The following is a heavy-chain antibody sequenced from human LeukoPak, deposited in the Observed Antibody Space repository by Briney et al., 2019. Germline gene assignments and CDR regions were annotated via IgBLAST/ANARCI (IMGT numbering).Heavy chain of an antibody. CDR2: IRSKAYGGTT. J-gene: IGHJ3*02. Sequence: PGGSLRLSCAASGFTFSSYWMSWVRQAPGKGLEWVGFIRSKAYGGTTEYAASVKGRFTISRDDSKSIAYLQMNSLKTEDTAVYYCTRGSVLRYFHGAFDIWGQGTMVTVSS. CDR1: GFTFSSYW. V-gene: IGHV3-49*04. CDR3: TRGSVLRYFHGAFDI. D-gene: IGHD3-9*01.